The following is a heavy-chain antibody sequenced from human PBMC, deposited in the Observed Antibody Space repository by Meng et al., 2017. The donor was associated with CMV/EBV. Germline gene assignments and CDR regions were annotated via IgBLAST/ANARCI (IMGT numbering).Heavy chain of an antibody. V-gene: IGHV1-18*01. Sequence: AAVQVSCKAAGYIFISYGISWVRQATAQGLEWMGWISAYNGNTNYAQKLQGRVTMTTDTSTSTAYMELRSLRSADTAVYYCARVLNPIAVRNNWFDPWGQGTLVTVSS. J-gene: IGHJ5*02. CDR3: ARVLNPIAVRNNWFDP. CDR2: ISAYNGNT. CDR1: GYIFISYG. D-gene: IGHD3-10*01.